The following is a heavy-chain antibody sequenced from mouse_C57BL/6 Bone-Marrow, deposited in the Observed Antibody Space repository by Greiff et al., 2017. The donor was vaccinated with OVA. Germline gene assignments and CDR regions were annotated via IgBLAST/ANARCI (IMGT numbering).Heavy chain of an antibody. J-gene: IGHJ1*03. CDR2: SRNKANDYTT. Sequence: EVNVVESGGGLVQSGRSLRLSCATSGFTFSDFYMEWVRQAPGKGLEWIAASRNKANDYTTEYSASVKGRFIVSRDTSQSILYLQMNALRAEDTAIYYCARDDYYWYFDFWGTGTTVTVSS. CDR1: GFTFSDFY. V-gene: IGHV7-1*01. CDR3: ARDDYYWYFDF.